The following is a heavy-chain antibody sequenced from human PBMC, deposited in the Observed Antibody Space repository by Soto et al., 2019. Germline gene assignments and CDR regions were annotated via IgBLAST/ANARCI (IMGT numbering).Heavy chain of an antibody. CDR2: IYPRDSDT. D-gene: IGHD6-19*01. CDR1: GDSFTGFW. V-gene: IGHV5-51*01. CDR3: ARHHALDSRVWYT. Sequence: GESLKISCKVSGDSFTGFWIGWVRQMPGKGLEWLGSIYPRDSDTRYSPSFQGQVTISADKSLSTAYLQWNSLQASDTAIYYCARHHALDSRVWYTWGQGNLVTVSS. J-gene: IGHJ4*02.